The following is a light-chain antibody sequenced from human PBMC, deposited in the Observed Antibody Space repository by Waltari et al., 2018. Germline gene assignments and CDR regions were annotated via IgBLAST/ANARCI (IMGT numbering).Light chain of an antibody. CDR2: QVT. CDR3: CSFAGSGTFEV. Sequence: QSVLTQPASVSGSPGQSITISCTGTTSDVGNYNLFSWYQQHPGKAPKLLIHQVTNRPSGVSNRFSGSKSGNTASLTISGLQPEDEADYYCCSFAGSGTFEVFGGGTKLTVL. V-gene: IGLV2-23*02. CDR1: TSDVGNYNL. J-gene: IGLJ3*02.